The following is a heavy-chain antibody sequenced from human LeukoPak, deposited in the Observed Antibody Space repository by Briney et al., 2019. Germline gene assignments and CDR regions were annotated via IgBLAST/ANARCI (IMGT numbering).Heavy chain of an antibody. D-gene: IGHD6-19*01. CDR1: GDSISSHY. Sequence: SETLSLTCTVSGDSISSHYWSWIRQPPGKGLEWIAYIYDTGTTVSNPSLKSRVSMSLDRSKNEFSLQLTSVTAADTAVYYCARDPESSGWYYDYWGQGTLVTVSS. CDR3: ARDPESSGWYYDY. V-gene: IGHV4-59*11. CDR2: IYDTGTT. J-gene: IGHJ4*02.